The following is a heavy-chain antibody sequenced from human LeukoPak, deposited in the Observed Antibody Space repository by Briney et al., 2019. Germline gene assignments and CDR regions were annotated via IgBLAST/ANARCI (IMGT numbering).Heavy chain of an antibody. Sequence: QPGGSLRLSCAVSGFTFSSFAMSWVRQAPGKGLEWVSAISGCGGRTYYADSVKGRFTVSRDNSKNTLYLQMNRLRAEDTAGYYCAKDLGGFYYDSSGCPIGGYWGQGTMATVSS. V-gene: IGHV3-23*01. CDR3: AKDLGGFYYDSSGCPIGGY. CDR2: ISGCGGRT. CDR1: GFTFSSFA. J-gene: IGHJ4*02. D-gene: IGHD3-22*01.